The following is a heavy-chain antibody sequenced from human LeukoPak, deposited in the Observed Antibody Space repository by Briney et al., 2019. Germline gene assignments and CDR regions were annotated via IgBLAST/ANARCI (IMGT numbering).Heavy chain of an antibody. CDR2: INHNGNVN. V-gene: IGHV3-7*03. CDR1: GFTFTSYA. J-gene: IGHJ6*02. D-gene: IGHD3-16*01. CDR3: ARGGGLDV. Sequence: GGSLRLSCAASGFTFTSYAMSWARQAPGKGLEWVASINHNGNVNYYVDSVKGRFTISRDNAKNSLYLQMSNLRAEDTAVYFCARGGGLDVWGQGATVTVSS.